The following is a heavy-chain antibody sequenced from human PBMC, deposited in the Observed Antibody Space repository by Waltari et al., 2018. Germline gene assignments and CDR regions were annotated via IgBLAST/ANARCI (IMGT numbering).Heavy chain of an antibody. CDR1: GFTVGNTY. J-gene: IGHJ4*02. CDR3: ARDPPGVAVSGKG. D-gene: IGHD6-19*01. CDR2: IYSGGGI. Sequence: EVQLVESGGGLIQPGGSLRLSCAVSGFTVGNTYMSWVRQAPGKGLEWISLIYSGGGIHYADSVKGRFTISRDSSKNTMYLQMNSLRVEDTAVYYCARDPPGVAVSGKGWGQGTLVTVSS. V-gene: IGHV3-53*01.